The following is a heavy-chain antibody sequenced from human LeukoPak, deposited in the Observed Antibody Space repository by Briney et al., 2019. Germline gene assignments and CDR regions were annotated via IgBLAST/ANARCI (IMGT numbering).Heavy chain of an antibody. D-gene: IGHD3-16*01. CDR1: GFTFSSYA. CDR3: AKADWGTHRRGPGMDV. Sequence: GGSLRLSCAASGFTFSSYAMSWVRQAPGKGLEWVSAISGSGGSTYYADSVKGRFTISRDNSKNTLYLQMNSLRAEDTAVYYCAKADWGTHRRGPGMDVWGQGTTVTVSS. V-gene: IGHV3-23*01. J-gene: IGHJ6*02. CDR2: ISGSGGST.